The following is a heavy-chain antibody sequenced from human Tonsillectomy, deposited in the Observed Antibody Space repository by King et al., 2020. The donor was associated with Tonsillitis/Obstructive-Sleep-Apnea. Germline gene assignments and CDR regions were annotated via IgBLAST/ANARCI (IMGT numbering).Heavy chain of an antibody. CDR3: AMDRYIVVIPAAVNAFDI. D-gene: IGHD2-2*01. CDR2: ISSSGNTI. Sequence: VQLVESGGGLVQPGGSLRLSCTASGFTFSYYEMTWVRQAPGKGLEWVSFISSSGNTIYYADSVKGRFTISRDNAKNSTYLQMNSMRADDTAVYYCAMDRYIVVIPAAVNAFDIWGQGTMVTVSS. J-gene: IGHJ3*02. V-gene: IGHV3-48*03. CDR1: GFTFSYYE.